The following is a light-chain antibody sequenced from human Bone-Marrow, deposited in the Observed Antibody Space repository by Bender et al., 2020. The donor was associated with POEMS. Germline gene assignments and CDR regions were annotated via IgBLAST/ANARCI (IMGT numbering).Light chain of an antibody. J-gene: IGLJ3*02. CDR1: SANIGADYD. V-gene: IGLV1-40*01. CDR3: QSYDSGLSAWV. Sequence: QSVLTQPPSVSGAPGQRVTISCTGSSANIGADYDVNWYYQLPGTAPKLLVYGNTNRPSGVPDRFSGSKSGTSASLAITGLQPEDEADYYCQSYDSGLSAWVFGGGTKLTVL. CDR2: GNT.